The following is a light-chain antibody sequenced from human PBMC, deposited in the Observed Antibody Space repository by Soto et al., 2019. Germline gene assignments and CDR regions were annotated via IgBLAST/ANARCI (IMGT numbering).Light chain of an antibody. Sequence: EIVLTQSPGTLSLSPGEGATLSCRASQSVSTNFFAWYQQKPGQAPRPLIYGASTRATGIPDRFSGSGSGTDFTLPISSLEPEVFAVYYCQQFGRTSWTFGQGTKV. CDR2: GAS. J-gene: IGKJ1*01. CDR1: QSVSTNF. V-gene: IGKV3-20*01. CDR3: QQFGRTSWT.